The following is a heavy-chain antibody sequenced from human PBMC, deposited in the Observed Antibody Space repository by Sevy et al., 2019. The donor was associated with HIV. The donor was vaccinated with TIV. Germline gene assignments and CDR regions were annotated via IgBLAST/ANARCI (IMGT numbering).Heavy chain of an antibody. CDR1: GFTFSNYN. V-gene: IGHV3-21*01. Sequence: GGSLRLSCAASGFTFSNYNMNWVRQAPGKGLEWVSSISSSSRYIYYADSMKGRVTISRDNAKKSLYLQMNSLRAEDTAVYYCARVVAYCSGGSCFPGYYYGMDVWGQGTTVTVSS. J-gene: IGHJ6*02. CDR3: ARVVAYCSGGSCFPGYYYGMDV. CDR2: ISSSSRYI. D-gene: IGHD2-15*01.